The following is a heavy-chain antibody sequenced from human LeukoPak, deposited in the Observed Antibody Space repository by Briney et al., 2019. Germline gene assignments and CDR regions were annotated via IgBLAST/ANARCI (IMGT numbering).Heavy chain of an antibody. V-gene: IGHV4-39*01. CDR3: ARYWGPYDNSGAYFDY. Sequence: SETLSLTCTVSGDSISSSSYYWVWLRQPPGKGLEWIATIYYSGSTYYNPSLKSRVTISVDTSKNQFTLKLSSVTAADTAMYYCARYWGPYDNSGAYFDYWGQGTLVTVSS. CDR1: GDSISSSSYY. J-gene: IGHJ4*02. CDR2: IYYSGST. D-gene: IGHD3-22*01.